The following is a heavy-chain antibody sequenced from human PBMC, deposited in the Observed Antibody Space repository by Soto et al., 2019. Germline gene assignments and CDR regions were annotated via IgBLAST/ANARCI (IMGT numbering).Heavy chain of an antibody. J-gene: IGHJ3*02. CDR3: TREIYDSSGYYYPGAFEI. V-gene: IGHV3-48*01. CDR1: GFTVSTHS. Sequence: EVQLVESGGGLVQPGGSLTLSCAASGFTVSTHSMSWVRQAPGKGLEWISYLMSTGTTIYYADSVKGRFTISRDNAKNSLYLQLNSLRAEETAVYYCTREIYDSSGYYYPGAFEIWGQGTLVTVSS. D-gene: IGHD3-22*01. CDR2: LMSTGTTI.